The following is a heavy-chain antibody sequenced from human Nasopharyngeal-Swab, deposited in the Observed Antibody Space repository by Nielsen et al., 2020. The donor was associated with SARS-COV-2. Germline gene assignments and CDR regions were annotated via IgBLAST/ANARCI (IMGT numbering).Heavy chain of an antibody. J-gene: IGHJ5*02. CDR3: ARKGIAVAGTWFDP. CDR2: ISSSSSYI. Sequence: GESLKISCAASGFTFSSYSMNWVRQAPGTGLEWVSSISSSSSYIYYADSVKGRFTISRDNAKNSLYLQMNSLRAEDTAVYYCARKGIAVAGTWFDPWGQGTLVTVSS. D-gene: IGHD6-19*01. V-gene: IGHV3-21*01. CDR1: GFTFSSYS.